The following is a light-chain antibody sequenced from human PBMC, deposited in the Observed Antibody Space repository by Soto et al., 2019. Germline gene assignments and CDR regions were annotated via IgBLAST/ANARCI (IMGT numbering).Light chain of an antibody. V-gene: IGLV1-44*01. CDR3: AAWDDSLNGHYI. CDR1: SSNIREFT. CDR2: SNN. J-gene: IGLJ1*01. Sequence: QSVLTQPPSASGTPGQRVTISCSGSSSNIREFTVNWYQQLPRTAPKVLIYSNNQRPSGVPDRFSGSKSGTSASLAISGLQSEDEADYYCAAWDDSLNGHYIFGTGTKVTVL.